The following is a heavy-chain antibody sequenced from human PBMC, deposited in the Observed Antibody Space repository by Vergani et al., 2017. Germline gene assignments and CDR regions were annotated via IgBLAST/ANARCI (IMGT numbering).Heavy chain of an antibody. Sequence: QVQLVESGGGVVQPVESLRLSCAASGFPFSTYGMHWVRQAPGKGLEWVAFIQKDGIDKFYADSVRGRFTISRDISKNTLHLQINNLRVEDTAVYYCARGNYYGSGTYVDPWGQGTLVTVSS. V-gene: IGHV3-30*02. CDR1: GFPFSTYG. D-gene: IGHD3-10*01. J-gene: IGHJ5*02. CDR2: IQKDGIDK. CDR3: ARGNYYGSGTYVDP.